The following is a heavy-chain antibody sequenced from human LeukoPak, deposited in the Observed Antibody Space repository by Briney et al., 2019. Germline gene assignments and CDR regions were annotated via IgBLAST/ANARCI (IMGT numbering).Heavy chain of an antibody. CDR2: IYYSGST. CDR1: GGSISSYY. V-gene: IGHV4-59*08. CDR3: ARQTFGVLYFDS. Sequence: PSETLSLTCTVSGGSISSYYWSWIRQPPGKGLEWIGYIYYSGSTNYNSSLKSRVTISTDMSKNQISLKLSSVTAADTAVYYCARQTFGVLYFDSWGQGTLVIVSS. J-gene: IGHJ4*02. D-gene: IGHD3-10*01.